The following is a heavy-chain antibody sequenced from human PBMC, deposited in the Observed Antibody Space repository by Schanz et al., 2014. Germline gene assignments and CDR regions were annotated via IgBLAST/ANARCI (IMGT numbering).Heavy chain of an antibody. CDR3: VRLDVHDY. V-gene: IGHV3-72*01. D-gene: IGHD3-16*01. CDR2: ITNKPNNYNT. Sequence: VQLVESGGGLVKPGGSLRLSCAASGFNFKAYAMSWVRQAPGKGLEWVGRITNKPNNYNTEYAASVKGRFTISRDDSRNSLYLQMSSLKTEDTAVYYCVRLDVHDYWGQGTLVTVSA. J-gene: IGHJ4*02. CDR1: GFNFKAYA.